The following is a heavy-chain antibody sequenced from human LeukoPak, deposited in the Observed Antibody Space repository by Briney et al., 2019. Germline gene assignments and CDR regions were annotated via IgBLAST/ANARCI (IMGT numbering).Heavy chain of an antibody. J-gene: IGHJ4*02. CDR2: IYHSGST. D-gene: IGHD3-22*01. CDR3: ARTIDYYDSSGYYGH. CDR1: GYSISSGYY. Sequence: SETLSLTCTVSGYSISSGYYWGWIRQPPGKGLEWIGSIYHSGSTYYNPSLKSRVTISVDTSKNQFSLKLSSVTAADTAVYYCARTIDYYDSSGYYGHWGQGTLVTVSS. V-gene: IGHV4-38-2*02.